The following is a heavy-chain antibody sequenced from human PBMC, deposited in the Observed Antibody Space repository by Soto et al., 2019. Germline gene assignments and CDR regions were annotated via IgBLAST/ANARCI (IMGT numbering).Heavy chain of an antibody. D-gene: IGHD3-22*01. CDR1: GGSVSSGGFS. CDR3: LLGSGWKDFDY. J-gene: IGHJ4*02. Sequence: SETLSLTCVVSGGSVSSGGFSWNWFRQPPGKVLEWIGYTSHSGNTYYNPSLKSRVTISVDTSKTQFSLKLSSVTAADTAVYYCLLGSGWKDFDYWGQGTLVTVSS. CDR2: TSHSGNT. V-gene: IGHV4-30-2*01.